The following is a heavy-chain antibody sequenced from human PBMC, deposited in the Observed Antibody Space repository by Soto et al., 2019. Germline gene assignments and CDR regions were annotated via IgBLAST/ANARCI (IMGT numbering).Heavy chain of an antibody. CDR1: GGSISSDGYY. Sequence: QVQLQESGPGLVKPSQTLSLTCTVSGGSISSDGYYWSWIRQHPGKGLEWIGYIYYSGSTYYNPSLKSRVTISVDTSKNQFSLKLSSVTAADTAVYYCAGIYSGSPGGTLRYWGQCTLVPVSS. V-gene: IGHV4-31*03. CDR3: AGIYSGSPGGTLRY. J-gene: IGHJ1*01. CDR2: IYYSGST. D-gene: IGHD1-26*01.